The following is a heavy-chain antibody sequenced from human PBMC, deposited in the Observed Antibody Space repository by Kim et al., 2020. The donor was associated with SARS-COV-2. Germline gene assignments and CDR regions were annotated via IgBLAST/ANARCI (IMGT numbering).Heavy chain of an antibody. CDR2: FGPEDAER. V-gene: IGHV1-24*01. D-gene: IGHD2-15*01. Sequence: ASVNVSCQFCGYTLIELSMEWVRPAPGKGIEWMGGFGPEDAERFYAQKFQGRVTMTEDTSIDKAYMDLSSLRSEDTAVYYCSTSPVVVVAGWRDTWGQGT. CDR3: STSPVVVVAGWRDT. CDR1: GYTLIELS. J-gene: IGHJ5*02.